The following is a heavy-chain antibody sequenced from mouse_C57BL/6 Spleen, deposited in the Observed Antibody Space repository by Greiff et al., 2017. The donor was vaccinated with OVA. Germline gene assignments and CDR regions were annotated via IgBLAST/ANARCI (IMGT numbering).Heavy chain of an antibody. D-gene: IGHD2-1*01. J-gene: IGHJ1*03. CDR1: GYTFTDYE. CDR3: TRWDGNYGYFDV. CDR2: IDPETGGT. V-gene: IGHV1-15*01. Sequence: QVQLKQSGAELVRPGASVTLSCKASGYTFTDYEMHWVKQTPVHGLEWIGAIDPETGGTAYNQKFKGKAILTADKSSSTAYMELRSLTSEDSAVYYCTRWDGNYGYFDVWGTGTTVTVSS.